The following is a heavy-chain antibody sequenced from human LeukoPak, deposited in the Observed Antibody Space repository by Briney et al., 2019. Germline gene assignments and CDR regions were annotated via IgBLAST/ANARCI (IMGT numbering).Heavy chain of an antibody. Sequence: ASVKVSCKVSGYTLTELSMHWVRQAPGKGLEWMGGFDPEDGETIYAQKFQGRVTMTEDTSTDTAYMELSSLRSEDTAVYYCATVSRVFSPYWFDTWGQGTLVTVSS. CDR3: ATVSRVFSPYWFDT. CDR2: FDPEDGET. CDR1: GYTLTELS. J-gene: IGHJ5*02. V-gene: IGHV1-24*01. D-gene: IGHD3-9*01.